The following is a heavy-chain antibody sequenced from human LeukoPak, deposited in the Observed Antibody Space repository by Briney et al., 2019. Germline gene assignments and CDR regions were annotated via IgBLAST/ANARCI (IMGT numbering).Heavy chain of an antibody. CDR2: INTNTGNP. Sequence: ASVKVSCKASGYTFTSYAMNWVRQAPGQGLEWMGWINTNTGNPTYAQGFTGRFVFPLDTSVSTAYLQISSLKAEDTAVYYCARTLAGTNYYYYGMDVWGQGTTVTVSS. CDR3: ARTLAGTNYYYYGMDV. V-gene: IGHV7-4-1*02. D-gene: IGHD6-13*01. J-gene: IGHJ6*02. CDR1: GYTFTSYA.